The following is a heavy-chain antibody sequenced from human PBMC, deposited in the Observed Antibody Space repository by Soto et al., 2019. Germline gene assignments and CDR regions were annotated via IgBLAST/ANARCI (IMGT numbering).Heavy chain of an antibody. Sequence: QVQLQESGPGLVKPSQTLSLTCTVSGGSISSGGYSWSWIRQHPGKGLEWIGYIYYSGSTYYNPSLKSRVTISVDTSKNQFSLKLRSVTAADTAVYFCARSRTYYYDSSGFLDYWGQGTLVTVSS. CDR2: IYYSGST. CDR1: GGSISSGGYS. D-gene: IGHD3-22*01. J-gene: IGHJ4*02. CDR3: ARSRTYYYDSSGFLDY. V-gene: IGHV4-31*03.